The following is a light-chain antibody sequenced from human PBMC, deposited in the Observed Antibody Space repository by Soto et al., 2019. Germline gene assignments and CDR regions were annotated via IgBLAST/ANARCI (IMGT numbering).Light chain of an antibody. J-gene: IGKJ5*01. CDR3: QQRSNWPIT. V-gene: IGKV3-11*01. CDR2: DAS. CDR1: QSVRSY. Sequence: EILLTQSPCTLALSPGERATLSCRASQSVRSYLAWYQQKPGQAPRLLIYDASNSATGIPARFSGSGSGTDFTLTISSLEPEDFAVYYCQQRSNWPITFGQGTRLEIK.